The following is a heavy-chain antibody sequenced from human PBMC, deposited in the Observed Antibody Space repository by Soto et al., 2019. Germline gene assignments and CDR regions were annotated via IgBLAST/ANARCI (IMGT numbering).Heavy chain of an antibody. V-gene: IGHV3-30*18. J-gene: IGHJ4*02. CDR3: SKDRFAQGGAAVRAPPYFDH. D-gene: IGHD6-25*01. CDR1: GFTFSNYV. Sequence: QVQLVESGGGVVQPGRSLRLSCGASGFTFSNYVMHWVRQAPGRGPEWVASISFDGKTKYYADSVKGRVTISRDNSKNMLFLQMDRLRTDDTAVFYCSKDRFAQGGAAVRAPPYFDHWGQGTLVTVSS. CDR2: ISFDGKTK.